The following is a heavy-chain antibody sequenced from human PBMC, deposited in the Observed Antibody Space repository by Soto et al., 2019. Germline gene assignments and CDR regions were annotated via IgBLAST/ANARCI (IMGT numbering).Heavy chain of an antibody. Sequence: SETLSLTCAVYGGSFSGYYWSWIRQPPGKGLEWIGEINHSGSTNYNPSLKSRVTISVDTSKNQFSLKLSSVTAADTAVYYCARAVSQLRFSRGGHYMDVWGKGTTVTVSS. CDR1: GGSFSGYY. J-gene: IGHJ6*03. D-gene: IGHD3-3*01. CDR3: ARAVSQLRFSRGGHYMDV. CDR2: INHSGST. V-gene: IGHV4-34*01.